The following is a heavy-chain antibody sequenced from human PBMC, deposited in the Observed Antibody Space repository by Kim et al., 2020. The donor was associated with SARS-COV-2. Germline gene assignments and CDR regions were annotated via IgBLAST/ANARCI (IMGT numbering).Heavy chain of an antibody. J-gene: IGHJ3*02. CDR3: ARALPGYYDSSGYYPAFDI. V-gene: IGHV4-59*01. CDR1: GGSISSYY. Sequence: SETLYLTCTVSGGSISSYYWSWIRQPPGKGLEWIGYIYYSGSTNYNPSLKSRVTISVDTSKNQFSLKLSSVTAADTAVYYCARALPGYYDSSGYYPAFDIWGQGTMVTVSS. CDR2: IYYSGST. D-gene: IGHD3-22*01.